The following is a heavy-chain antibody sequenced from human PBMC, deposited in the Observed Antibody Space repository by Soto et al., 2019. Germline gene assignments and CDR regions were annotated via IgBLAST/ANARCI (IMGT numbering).Heavy chain of an antibody. CDR1: GYSLTHYS. D-gene: IGHD6-13*01. CDR2: IYPDDSDT. V-gene: IGHV5-51*01. Sequence: GESLNLSCTAAGYSLTHYSIVSVSQMPGKGLEWMGIIYPDDSDTRYNPSFQGHVTISADKSISTAYLQWSSLKASDTAMYYCARHWPQQPRDPWGQGTLVTVSS. J-gene: IGHJ5*02. CDR3: ARHWPQQPRDP.